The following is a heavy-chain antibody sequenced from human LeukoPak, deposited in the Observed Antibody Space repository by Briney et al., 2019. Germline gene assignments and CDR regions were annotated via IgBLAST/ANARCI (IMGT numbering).Heavy chain of an antibody. Sequence: SETLSLTCTVSGGSISSYYWSWIRQPPGKGLVWIGYIHYSGSTHYNPSLKSRVTISVDTSKNQFSLKLSSVTAADTAVYYCARGAQGYYDSSGYGFDYWGQGTLVTVSS. CDR3: ARGAQGYYDSSGYGFDY. CDR2: IHYSGST. CDR1: GGSISSYY. V-gene: IGHV4-59*08. J-gene: IGHJ4*02. D-gene: IGHD3-22*01.